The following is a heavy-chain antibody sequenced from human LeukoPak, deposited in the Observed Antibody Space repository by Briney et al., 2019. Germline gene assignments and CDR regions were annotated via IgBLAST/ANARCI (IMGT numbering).Heavy chain of an antibody. CDR2: IYHSGST. CDR3: ARGGYYYDSSGYYGPTDAFDI. J-gene: IGHJ3*02. D-gene: IGHD3-22*01. Sequence: SETLSLTRAVSGGSISSGGYSWSWIRQPPGKGLEWIVYIYHSGSTYYNPSLKSRVTISVDRSKNRFSLKLSSVTAADTAVYYCARGGYYYDSSGYYGPTDAFDIWGQGTMVTVSS. V-gene: IGHV4-30-2*01. CDR1: GGSISSGGYS.